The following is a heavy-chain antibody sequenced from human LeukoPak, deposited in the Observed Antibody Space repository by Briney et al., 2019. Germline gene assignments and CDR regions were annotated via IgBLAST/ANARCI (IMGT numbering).Heavy chain of an antibody. CDR3: ARGGGLDV. CDR2: INHNGNVN. D-gene: IGHD3-16*01. CDR1: GFTFSSYR. Sequence: GGSLRLSCAASGFTFSSYRMNWARQAPGKGLEWVASINHNGNVNYYVDSVKGRFTISRDNAKNSLYLQMSNLRAEDTAVYFCARGGGLDVWGQGAAVTVSS. J-gene: IGHJ6*02. V-gene: IGHV3-7*03.